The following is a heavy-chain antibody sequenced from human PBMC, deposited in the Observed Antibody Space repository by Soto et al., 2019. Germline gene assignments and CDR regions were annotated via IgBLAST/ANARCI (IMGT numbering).Heavy chain of an antibody. CDR2: IYYSGST. CDR3: ARDRKYRLLNERSLDAFNM. D-gene: IGHD2-2*01. V-gene: IGHV4-59*01. CDR1: GGSISSYY. Sequence: SETLSLTCTVSGGSISSYYWSWIRQPPGKGLEWIGYIYYSGSTNYNPSLKSRVTISVDTSKNQFSLQLSSVTAADTAVYYCARDRKYRLLNERSLDAFNMWAQGIMVTVTS. J-gene: IGHJ3*02.